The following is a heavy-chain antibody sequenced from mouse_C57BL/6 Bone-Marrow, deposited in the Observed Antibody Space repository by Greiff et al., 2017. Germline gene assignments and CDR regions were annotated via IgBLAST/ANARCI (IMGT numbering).Heavy chain of an antibody. Sequence: QVHVKQSGAELARPGASVKLSCKASGYTFTSYGISWVKQRTGQGLEWIGEIYPRSGNTYYNETFKGKATLTADKSSSTAYMELRSLTSEDSAVYFCARERIRVYDGPFAYWGQGTLVTVSA. J-gene: IGHJ3*01. CDR1: GYTFTSYG. V-gene: IGHV1-81*01. CDR2: IYPRSGNT. D-gene: IGHD1-2*01. CDR3: ARERIRVYDGPFAY.